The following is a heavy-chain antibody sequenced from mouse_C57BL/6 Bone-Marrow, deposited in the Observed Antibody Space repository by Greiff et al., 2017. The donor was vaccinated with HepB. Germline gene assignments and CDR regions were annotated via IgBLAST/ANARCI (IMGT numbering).Heavy chain of an antibody. CDR1: GYTFTSYG. CDR3: ARSDYGSSYWYFDG. Sequence: QVQLQQSGAELARPGASVKLSCKASGYTFTSYGISWVKQRTGQGLEWIGEIYPRSGNTYYNEKFKGKATLTADKSSSTAYMELRSLTSEDAAVYFCARSDYGSSYWYFDGWGTGTTVTVSS. J-gene: IGHJ1*03. CDR2: IYPRSGNT. D-gene: IGHD1-1*01. V-gene: IGHV1-81*01.